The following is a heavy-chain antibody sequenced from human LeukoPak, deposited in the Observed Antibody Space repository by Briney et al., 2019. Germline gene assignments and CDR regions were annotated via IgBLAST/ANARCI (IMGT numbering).Heavy chain of an antibody. V-gene: IGHV4-61*02. CDR2: IYTSGST. CDR3: ARGYGGIYYYYMDV. J-gene: IGHJ6*03. CDR1: GGSISSGSYY. D-gene: IGHD3-16*01. Sequence: SETLSLTCTVSGGSISSGSYYWSWIRQPAGKGLEWIGRIYTSGSTNYNPSLKSRVTISVDTSKNQFSLKLRSVTAADTAVYYCARGYGGIYYYYMDVWGKGTTVTVSS.